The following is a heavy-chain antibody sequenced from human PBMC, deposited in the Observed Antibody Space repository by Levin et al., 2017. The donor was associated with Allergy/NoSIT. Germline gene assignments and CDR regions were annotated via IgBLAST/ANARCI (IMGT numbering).Heavy chain of an antibody. Sequence: GESLKISCEVSGFIFSDYWMHWVRQAPGKGLVWVSQIITDGSSTNYADSVKGRFTISRDNAKNILYLHMNSVTAEDTTVYFCVREHSDSSSFDYWGQGTLVTVSS. J-gene: IGHJ4*02. CDR3: VREHSDSSSFDY. CDR1: GFIFSDYW. V-gene: IGHV3-74*01. CDR2: IITDGSST. D-gene: IGHD3-22*01.